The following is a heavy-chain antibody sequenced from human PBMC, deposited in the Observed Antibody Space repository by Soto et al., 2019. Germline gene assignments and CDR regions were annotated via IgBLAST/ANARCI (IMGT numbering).Heavy chain of an antibody. CDR3: ARETSQNVYSHYGMDV. V-gene: IGHV4-34*01. CDR2: INDSGTT. CDR1: GGLFSGFY. Sequence: PSETLSLTCAIYGGLFSGFYWSWIRQPPGKGPEWIGEINDSGTTNYNPSLKSRVTISADTSKTHFSLRLTSVTAADTAVYYCARETSQNVYSHYGMDVWGQGTTVTVSS. J-gene: IGHJ6*02.